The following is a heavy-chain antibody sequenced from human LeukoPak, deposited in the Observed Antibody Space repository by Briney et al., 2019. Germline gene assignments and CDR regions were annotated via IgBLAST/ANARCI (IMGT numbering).Heavy chain of an antibody. CDR3: ARGLAAAGDAFDI. CDR2: IIPIFGTA. V-gene: IGHV1-69*13. CDR1: GGTFSSYA. Sequence: SVKVSCKASGGTFSSYAISWVRQAPGQGLEWMGGIIPIFGTASYAQKFQGGVTITADESTSTAYMELSSLRSEDTAVYYCARGLAAAGDAFDIWGQGTMVTVSS. J-gene: IGHJ3*02. D-gene: IGHD6-13*01.